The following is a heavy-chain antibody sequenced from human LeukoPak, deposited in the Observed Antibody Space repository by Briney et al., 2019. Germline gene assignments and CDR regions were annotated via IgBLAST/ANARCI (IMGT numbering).Heavy chain of an antibody. D-gene: IGHD3-3*01. CDR1: GVSISSYY. J-gene: IGHJ3*02. CDR2: IYYSGST. CDR3: ARGRFLDAFDI. V-gene: IGHV4-59*01. Sequence: SETLSFTCTGSGVSISSYYWSWIRQPPGKGLEWIGYIYYSGSTKYKPSLKSRVTISVDTSKNQFSLKLSSVTAADTAVYYCARGRFLDAFDIWGQGTMVTVSS.